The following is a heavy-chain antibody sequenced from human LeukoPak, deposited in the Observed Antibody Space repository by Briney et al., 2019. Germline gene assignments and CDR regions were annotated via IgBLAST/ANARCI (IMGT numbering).Heavy chain of an antibody. CDR2: IYYNGST. V-gene: IGHV4-30-4*01. CDR3: ASGELNYYDSSGSCLYYGMDV. CDR1: GGSINSGDYY. J-gene: IGHJ6*02. Sequence: SETLSLTCTVSGGSINSGDYYWSWIRQPPGKGLEWIGYIYYNGSTYHNPSLKGGVTISVDTSKNQFSLKLTSVTAADTAVYYCASGELNYYDSSGSCLYYGMDVWGQGTTVTVSS. D-gene: IGHD3-22*01.